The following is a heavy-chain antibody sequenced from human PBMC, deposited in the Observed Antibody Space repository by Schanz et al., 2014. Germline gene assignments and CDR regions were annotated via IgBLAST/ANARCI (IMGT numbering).Heavy chain of an antibody. D-gene: IGHD6-19*01. J-gene: IGHJ4*02. CDR3: ARGGYSSGWYDRDIAHFDY. Sequence: QVHLVQSGAEVKKPGSSVKVSCKASGGTFSSDTFSWVRQAPGQGLEWMGWISAYTNNTNYAQKVQGRVTMTTDTSTGTAYMELRSLRSDDTAVYYCARGGYSSGWYDRDIAHFDYWGQGTLVTVSS. V-gene: IGHV1-18*01. CDR2: ISAYTNNT. CDR1: GGTFSSDT.